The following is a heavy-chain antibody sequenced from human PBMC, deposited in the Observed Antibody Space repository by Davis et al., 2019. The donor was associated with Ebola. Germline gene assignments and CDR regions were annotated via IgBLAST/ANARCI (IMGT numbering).Heavy chain of an antibody. CDR1: GYTFTSYG. Sequence: AASVKVSCKASGYTFTSYGITWVRQAPGQGLEWMGWINPHNGNTNYAQNVQGRVTMTTDTSTSTAYMEVGSLRSDDTAVYYCAREAGEFYYYGMDVWGQGTLVTVSS. D-gene: IGHD3-10*01. J-gene: IGHJ6*02. CDR3: AREAGEFYYYGMDV. CDR2: INPHNGNT. V-gene: IGHV1-18*04.